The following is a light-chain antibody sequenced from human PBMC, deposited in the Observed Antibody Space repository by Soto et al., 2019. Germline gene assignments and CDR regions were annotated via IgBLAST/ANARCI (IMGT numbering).Light chain of an antibody. V-gene: IGKV3-11*01. CDR2: DVS. CDR3: QQRSNWPRT. CDR1: QSVSNNY. J-gene: IGKJ1*01. Sequence: ELVFAQSGATLSVSSGERATLSCRASQSVSNNYLAWYQQKPGQAPRLLIYDVSNRATGIPARFSGSGSGTDFTLTISSLEPEDFAVYYCQQRSNWPRTVGQGTKVDIK.